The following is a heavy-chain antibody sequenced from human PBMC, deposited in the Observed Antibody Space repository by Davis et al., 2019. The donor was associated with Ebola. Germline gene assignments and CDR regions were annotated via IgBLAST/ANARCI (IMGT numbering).Heavy chain of an antibody. V-gene: IGHV3-30*03. J-gene: IGHJ4*02. CDR1: GFTFSRYG. CDR2: IFFDGSET. D-gene: IGHD6-6*01. Sequence: GESLKISCEASGFTFSRYGMHWVRQAPGKGPEWLTYIFFDGSETFYADSVKGRFTISRDNSKNTLYLQMGRLRSDYTAMYYCVRDFFEFSSSSFSDSWGQGTLVTVSS. CDR3: VRDFFEFSSSSFSDS.